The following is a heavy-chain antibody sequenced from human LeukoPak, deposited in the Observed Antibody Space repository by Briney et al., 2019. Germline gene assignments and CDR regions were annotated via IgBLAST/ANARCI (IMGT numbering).Heavy chain of an antibody. D-gene: IGHD2-15*01. CDR3: ARVPSLGYCSGGSCYRFDH. CDR1: GYTFASYD. J-gene: IGHJ4*02. CDR2: MNPDSTNT. V-gene: IGHV1-8*01. Sequence: ASVKVSCKASGYTFASYDINWVRQAPGQGLEWMGWMNPDSTNTGYAQKFQGRVTMTRDTSMSTAYMELSSLTSEDMAVYYCARVPSLGYCSGGSCYRFDHWGQGTLVAVSS.